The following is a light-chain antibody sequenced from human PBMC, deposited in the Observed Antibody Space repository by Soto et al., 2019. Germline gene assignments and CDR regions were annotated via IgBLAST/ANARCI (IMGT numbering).Light chain of an antibody. CDR2: EVS. J-gene: IGLJ1*01. CDR3: SSYTSSSTQV. CDR1: TSDVGRYNY. Sequence: QSALTQPASVSGSPGQSITISCTGTTSDVGRYNYVSWYQQHPGTAPKLMIYEVSNRPSGVSNRFSGSKSGNTASLTISGLQAEEEADYYCSSYTSSSTQVFGTGTKVTVL. V-gene: IGLV2-14*01.